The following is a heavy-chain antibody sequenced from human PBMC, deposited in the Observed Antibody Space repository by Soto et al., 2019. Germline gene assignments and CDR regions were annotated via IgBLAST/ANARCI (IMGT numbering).Heavy chain of an antibody. V-gene: IGHV3-74*01. J-gene: IGHJ4*02. CDR2: INSDGSST. D-gene: IGHD3-3*01. CDR1: GFTFSSYW. CDR3: ARASELWLLYRDYFDY. Sequence: PGGSLRLSCAASGFTFSSYWMHWVRQAPGKGLVWVSRINSDGSSTSYADSVKGRFTISRDNAKNTLYLQMNSLRAEDTAVYYCARASELWLLYRDYFDYWGEGTLVTVSS.